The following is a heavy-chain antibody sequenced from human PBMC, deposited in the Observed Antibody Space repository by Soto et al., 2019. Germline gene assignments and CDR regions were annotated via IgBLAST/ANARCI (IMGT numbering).Heavy chain of an antibody. Sequence: QITLKESGPTLVRPTQTLTLTCTFSGFSLSTTGVGVGWIRQPPGKALEWLALIYWDDDKRYSPSLKSRLTITKATSKNEVILTLTNMDPVDTATYYCAQRLSDYGLGRERANYFEPGGQATLVTVSS. D-gene: IGHD3-10*01. V-gene: IGHV2-5*02. J-gene: IGHJ5*02. CDR2: IYWDDDK. CDR1: GFSLSTTGVG. CDR3: AQRLSDYGLGRERANYFEP.